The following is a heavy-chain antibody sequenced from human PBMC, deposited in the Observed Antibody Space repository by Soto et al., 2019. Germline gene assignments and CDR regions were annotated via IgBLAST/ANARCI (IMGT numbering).Heavy chain of an antibody. CDR1: GFTVSRNY. CDR3: AREAILPGGKYFDY. Sequence: EVQLVGSGGGLVQPGESLRLSCAASGFTVSRNYMSWVRQAPGKGLEWVSVIYSGGITYYADSVKGRFTISRDNSKNTLYLQMNSLRAEDTAAYYCAREAILPGGKYFDYWGQGTLVTVSS. D-gene: IGHD3-9*01. V-gene: IGHV3-66*01. CDR2: IYSGGIT. J-gene: IGHJ4*02.